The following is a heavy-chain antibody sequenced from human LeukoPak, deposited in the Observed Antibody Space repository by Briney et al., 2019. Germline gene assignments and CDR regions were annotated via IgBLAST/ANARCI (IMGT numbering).Heavy chain of an antibody. J-gene: IGHJ4*02. CDR2: IYYSGST. Sequence: PSETLSLTCTVSGGSISSSSYYWGWIRQPPGKGLEWIGSIYYSGSTYYNPSLKSRVTISVDTSKNQFSLKLSSVTAADTAVYYCARHSQHIGGLLPFDYWGQGTLVTVSS. CDR1: GGSISSSSYY. D-gene: IGHD2-21*02. CDR3: ARHSQHIGGLLPFDY. V-gene: IGHV4-39*01.